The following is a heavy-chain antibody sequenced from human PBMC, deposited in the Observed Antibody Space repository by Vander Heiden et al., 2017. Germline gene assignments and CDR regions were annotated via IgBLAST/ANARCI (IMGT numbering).Heavy chain of an antibody. CDR3: AKACLSIAVAVDYFDY. J-gene: IGHJ4*02. CDR1: GFTFSSYA. Sequence: EVQLLVSGGGMVQPGGSLRLPCAASGFTFSSYAMSWVRQAPVKGLEWVSAISGSGGSTYYADSVKGRFTISRDNSKNTLYLQMNSLRAEDTAVYYCAKACLSIAVAVDYFDYWGQGTLVTVSS. CDR2: ISGSGGST. V-gene: IGHV3-23*01. D-gene: IGHD6-19*01.